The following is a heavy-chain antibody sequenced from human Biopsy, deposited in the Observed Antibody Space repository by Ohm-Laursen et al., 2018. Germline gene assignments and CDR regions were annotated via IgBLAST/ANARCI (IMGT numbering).Heavy chain of an antibody. Sequence: RTLSLTCAISGDSVSNNIAAWNWIRQSPSGGLEWLGRTYYRTKWYNDYGLFVKSRISISPDTSKNQFSLQLKSVTPEDTAVYYCARETPTGIPFNWFDPWGQGTLVTVSS. D-gene: IGHD1-1*01. J-gene: IGHJ5*02. CDR2: TYYRTKWYN. CDR3: ARETPTGIPFNWFDP. CDR1: GDSVSNNIAA. V-gene: IGHV6-1*01.